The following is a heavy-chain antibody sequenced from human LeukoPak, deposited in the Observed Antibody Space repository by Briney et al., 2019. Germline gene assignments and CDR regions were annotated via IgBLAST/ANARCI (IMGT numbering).Heavy chain of an antibody. CDR3: ARSTYSSSCLYYYYYYMDV. CDR1: GYTFSSYA. J-gene: IGHJ6*03. CDR2: INGGNGNT. Sequence: ASVKVSCKASGYTFSSYAMHWVRQAPGQRLEWTERINGGNGNTKYSQEFQGRVTMTRNTSISTAYMELSSLRSEDTAVYYCARSTYSSSCLYYYYYYMDVWGKGTTVTISS. V-gene: IGHV1-3*03. D-gene: IGHD6-13*01.